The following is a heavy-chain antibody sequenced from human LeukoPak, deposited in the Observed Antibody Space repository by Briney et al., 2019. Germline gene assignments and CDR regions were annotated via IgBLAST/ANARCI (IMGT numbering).Heavy chain of an antibody. J-gene: IGHJ4*02. D-gene: IGHD6-19*01. CDR2: IYSSGST. V-gene: IGHV4-31*03. CDR3: AREFIAVAGHFDY. CDR1: GGSISSGDYY. Sequence: SETLSLTCTVSGGSISSGDYYWSWIRQHSGKGLEWIGYIYSSGSTFYNPSLKSRVTISADTSKNQFSLKLSSVTAADTAVYYCAREFIAVAGHFDYWGQGTLVTVSS.